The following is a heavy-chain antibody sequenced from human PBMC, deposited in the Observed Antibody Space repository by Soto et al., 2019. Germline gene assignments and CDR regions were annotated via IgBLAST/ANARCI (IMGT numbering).Heavy chain of an antibody. Sequence: QVQLVQSGAEVKKPGSSVKVSCKASGGTFSSYAISWVRQAPGQGLEWMGGIIPIFGTANYAQKFQGRVTITADESTSTAYMELSSLRSEDTAVYYCAGVTINYSSGWYSFWYFDLWGRGTLVTVSS. CDR1: GGTFSSYA. J-gene: IGHJ2*01. D-gene: IGHD6-19*01. V-gene: IGHV1-69*01. CDR2: IIPIFGTA. CDR3: AGVTINYSSGWYSFWYFDL.